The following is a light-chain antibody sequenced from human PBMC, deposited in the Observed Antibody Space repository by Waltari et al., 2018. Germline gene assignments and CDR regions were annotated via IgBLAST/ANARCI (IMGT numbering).Light chain of an antibody. J-gene: IGLJ3*02. V-gene: IGLV1-40*01. CDR3: QSYDTSLSVV. CDR2: GST. Sequence: QSVLTQPPSVSGAPGQRVTISCTGSGSNIGAGYDVHWYQQLPRAAPKLLMYGSTSRPLGVPDRFFGSTSGTSASLAITGLQAEDEADYYWQSYDTSLSVVFGGGTKLTVL. CDR1: GSNIGAGYD.